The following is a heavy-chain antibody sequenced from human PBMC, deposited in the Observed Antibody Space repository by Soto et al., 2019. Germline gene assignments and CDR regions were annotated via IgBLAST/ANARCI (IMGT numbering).Heavy chain of an antibody. CDR3: ARSVVVPPPTFYYYYMDV. V-gene: IGHV4-59*01. J-gene: IGHJ6*03. D-gene: IGHD2-2*01. CDR1: GGSISSDY. CDR2: IYYSGST. Sequence: SETLSLTFTVSGGSISSDYWSWIRQPPGKGLEWIGYIYYSGSTNYNPSLKSRVTISVDTSKNQFSLKLTSVTAADTALYFCARSVVVPPPTFYYYYMDVWGRGTTVTVSS.